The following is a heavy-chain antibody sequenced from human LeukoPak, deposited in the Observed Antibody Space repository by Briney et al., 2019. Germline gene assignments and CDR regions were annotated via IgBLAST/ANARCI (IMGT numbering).Heavy chain of an antibody. J-gene: IGHJ2*01. V-gene: IGHV4-4*07. CDR2: IYSSGST. D-gene: IGHD2-8*01. CDR1: GGSISSYY. Sequence: SETLSLTCTVSGGSISSYYWSWIRQPAGKGLEWIGRIYSSGSTNYNPSLRSRVTMSLDTSKNQFSLKLSSATAADTAVYYCVRDGIFCTNGVCYTRWYFDLWGRGTLVTVSS. CDR3: VRDGIFCTNGVCYTRWYFDL.